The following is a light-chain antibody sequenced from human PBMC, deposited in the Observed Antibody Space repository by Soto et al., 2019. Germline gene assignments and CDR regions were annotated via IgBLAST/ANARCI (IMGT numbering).Light chain of an antibody. Sequence: EIVMTQSPATLSVSPGERVILSCRASQSISTNLAWYQYIPGQAPRLLIYAASTRSTGIPARFSGSGSGTDFTLSITSLQSEDYAVYYCHQYNNWPPWTFGQVTKVEIK. CDR1: QSISTN. CDR2: AAS. J-gene: IGKJ1*01. V-gene: IGKV3-15*01. CDR3: HQYNNWPPWT.